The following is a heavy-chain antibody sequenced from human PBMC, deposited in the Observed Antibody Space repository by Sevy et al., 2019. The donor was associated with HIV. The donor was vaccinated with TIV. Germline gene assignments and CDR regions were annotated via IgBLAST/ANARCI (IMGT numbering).Heavy chain of an antibody. Sequence: GGSLRLSCAASGFTFSSYWMSWVRQAPGKGLEWVATIKQDGSEKYYVDSVKGRFTISRDNAKNSLYLQMNSLRAEDTAVYYCARDEAKGGYGGNSIISCDYWGQGTLVTVSS. D-gene: IGHD4-17*01. V-gene: IGHV3-7*01. CDR2: IKQDGSEK. CDR1: GFTFSSYW. J-gene: IGHJ4*02. CDR3: ARDEAKGGYGGNSIISCDY.